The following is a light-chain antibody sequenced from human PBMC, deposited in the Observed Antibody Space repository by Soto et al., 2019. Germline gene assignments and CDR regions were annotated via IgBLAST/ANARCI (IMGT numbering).Light chain of an antibody. CDR3: KSYAGSNTYV. Sequence: LAPAPGSPSHTVTIFCPGTKSDILDFYFVSWYQHLPCKTPRLIIYEVFQRPSGVPDRFSASKSVNTASLTVSGLLAADEADYFCKSYAGSNTYVCGSGTKGTVL. J-gene: IGLJ1*01. V-gene: IGLV2-8*01. CDR2: EVF. CDR1: KSDILDFYF.